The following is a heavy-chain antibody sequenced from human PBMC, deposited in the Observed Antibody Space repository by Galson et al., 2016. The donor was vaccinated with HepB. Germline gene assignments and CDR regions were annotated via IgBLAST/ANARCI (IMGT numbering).Heavy chain of an antibody. CDR3: ERDSSRTVSLDS. J-gene: IGHJ4*02. V-gene: IGHV3-30*03. CDR2: ISHDGNTK. CDR1: GFTFRRFG. D-gene: IGHD4-17*01. Sequence: SLRLSCAVSGFTFRRFGMHWVRQAPGKGLEWVTVISHDGNTKEYADSVKGRFTISRDISKNTLYLHMNNLRVEDTAMYYCERDSSRTVSLDSWGQGTLVTVSS.